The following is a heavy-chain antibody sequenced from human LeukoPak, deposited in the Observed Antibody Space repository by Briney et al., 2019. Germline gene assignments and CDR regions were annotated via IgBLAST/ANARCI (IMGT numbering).Heavy chain of an antibody. Sequence: SSETLSLTCTVSAGSISSGDYYWSWIRQPGGKGLEWTGYVYYSGSTYYNPTLKSRVTISVDTSKNQFSLKLNSVTAADTAVYYCATVLRYYDWLPSNAFDIWGQGTMVTVSS. CDR2: VYYSGST. CDR3: ATVLRYYDWLPSNAFDI. CDR1: AGSISSGDYY. J-gene: IGHJ3*02. V-gene: IGHV4-30-4*01. D-gene: IGHD3-9*01.